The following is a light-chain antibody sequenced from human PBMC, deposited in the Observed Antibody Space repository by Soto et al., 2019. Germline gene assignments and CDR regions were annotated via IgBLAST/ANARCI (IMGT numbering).Light chain of an antibody. V-gene: IGLV1-44*01. CDR3: ATWDDSRNGYV. CDR2: YND. Sequence: QSVLTQPPSASGTPGQRVTISASGSSCNIGSNTVSWYQQVPGTAPKLLIYYNDERPSWVPGRFSGSKSGTSTSLAISGLQSEDEADYYCATWDDSRNGYVFGPGTKVTVL. J-gene: IGLJ1*01. CDR1: SCNIGSNT.